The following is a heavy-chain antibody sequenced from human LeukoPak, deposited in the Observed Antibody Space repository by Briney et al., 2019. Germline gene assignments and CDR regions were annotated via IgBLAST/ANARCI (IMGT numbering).Heavy chain of an antibody. Sequence: GGSLRLSCAASGFNFIDYSMNWVRQAPGKGLEWISYIGISSGNAKYADSVKGRFTISRDKARNSLYLQMNSLRVEDTAVYYCARDHRYAFDNWGHGTLVTVSS. CDR3: ARDHRYAFDN. D-gene: IGHD5-12*01. CDR2: IGISSGNA. CDR1: GFNFIDYS. J-gene: IGHJ4*01. V-gene: IGHV3-48*01.